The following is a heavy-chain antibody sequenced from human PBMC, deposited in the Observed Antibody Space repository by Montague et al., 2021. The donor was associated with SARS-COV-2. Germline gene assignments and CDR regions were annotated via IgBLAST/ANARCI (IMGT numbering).Heavy chain of an antibody. CDR3: ARGLETHDFLSGYYIGD. D-gene: IGHD3-3*01. CDR2: IYYSGST. Sequence: SETLPLTCTVSGGSVNSGSYHWNWIRQPPGKGLEWIGYIYYSGSTSYNPSLKSRVTISLDTSKNQFSLNLTSVTAADTALYFCARGLETHDFLSGYYIGDWGQGTLVTVSS. CDR1: GGSVNSGSYH. V-gene: IGHV4-61*01. J-gene: IGHJ4*02.